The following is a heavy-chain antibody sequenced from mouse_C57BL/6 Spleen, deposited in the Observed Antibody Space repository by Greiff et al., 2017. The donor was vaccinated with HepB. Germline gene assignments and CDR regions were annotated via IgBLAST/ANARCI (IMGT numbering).Heavy chain of an antibody. J-gene: IGHJ3*01. CDR1: GYTFTDYE. CDR2: IDPETGGT. V-gene: IGHV1-15*01. CDR3: TRMAWFAY. Sequence: QVQLQQSGAELVRPGALVTLSCKASGYTFTDYEMHWVKQTPVHGLEWIGAIDPETGGTAYNQKFKGKAILTADKSSSTAYMELRSLTSEDSAVYYCTRMAWFAYWGQGTLVTVSA.